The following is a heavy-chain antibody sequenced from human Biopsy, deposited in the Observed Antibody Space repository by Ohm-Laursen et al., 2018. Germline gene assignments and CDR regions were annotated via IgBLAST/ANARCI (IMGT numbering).Heavy chain of an antibody. V-gene: IGHV1-2*02. J-gene: IGHJ5*02. CDR1: GYTFTGYH. CDR3: TRGGYYYDSLAYYYWFDP. CDR2: INAETGDT. Sequence: AASVKVSCKASGYTFTGYHVHWVRQAPGQGLEWMGWINAETGDTNHAQKFQGRVTMTRDTSISTAYVDLSSLRSDDTAVYYCTRGGYYYDSLAYYYWFDPWGQGTLVTVSS. D-gene: IGHD3-22*01.